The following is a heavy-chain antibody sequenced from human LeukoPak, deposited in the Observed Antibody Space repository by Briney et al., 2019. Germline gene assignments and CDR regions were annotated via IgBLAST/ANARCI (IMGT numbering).Heavy chain of an antibody. V-gene: IGHV3-23*01. CDR3: ARGTRAVPAATYYYYYYMDV. J-gene: IGHJ6*03. CDR1: GFTFTPYA. Sequence: GGSLRLSCSASGFTFTPYAMSWVRQAPGKGLEWVSSISGIGGSTYFADSVKGRFTISRDNSKNTLYLQMNSLRAEDTAVYYCARGTRAVPAATYYYYYYMDVWGKGTTVTVSS. D-gene: IGHD2-2*01. CDR2: ISGIGGST.